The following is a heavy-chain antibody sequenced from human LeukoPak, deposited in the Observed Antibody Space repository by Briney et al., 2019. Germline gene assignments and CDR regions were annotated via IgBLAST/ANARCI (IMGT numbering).Heavy chain of an antibody. CDR3: AREQPEYSSREFDY. J-gene: IGHJ4*02. D-gene: IGHD6-13*01. V-gene: IGHV3-30-3*01. Sequence: GGSLRLSCAASGFTFSTYSMAWVRQAPGNGLEWVATISYDGTNKYYAESVKGRFTISRDNSKSTLHLQVNSVRAEDTAVYYCAREQPEYSSREFDYWGQGTLVTVSS. CDR2: ISYDGTNK. CDR1: GFTFSTYS.